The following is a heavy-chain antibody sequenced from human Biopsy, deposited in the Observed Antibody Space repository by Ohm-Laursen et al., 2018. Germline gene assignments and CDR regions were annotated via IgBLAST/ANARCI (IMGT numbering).Heavy chain of an antibody. J-gene: IGHJ5*02. CDR2: IFKSANT. CDR3: ARGDYFDSNGYFWFDP. V-gene: IGHV4-31*01. Sequence: TLSLTCTVSGGSISSGGFYWGWFRQPPGKGLEWIGNIFKSANTYYNPSLKNLITISGDTSKNQFSLKLNSVTAADTAVYYCARGDYFDSNGYFWFDPWGQGTLVTVSS. CDR1: GGSISSGGFY. D-gene: IGHD3-22*01.